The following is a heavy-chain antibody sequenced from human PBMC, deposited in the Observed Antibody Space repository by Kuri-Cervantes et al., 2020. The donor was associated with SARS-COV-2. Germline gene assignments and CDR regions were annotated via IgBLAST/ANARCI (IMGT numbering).Heavy chain of an antibody. J-gene: IGHJ4*02. Sequence: GESLEISCASSGSTFRSYAMHWVRQAPGKGLEWVAVISYDGSNKYYADSVKGRFTISRDNSKNSLYVQMDSLTPEDTAMYYCARDCSTGLCTSFDYWGQGTLVTVSS. CDR3: ARDCSTGLCTSFDY. CDR2: ISYDGSNK. V-gene: IGHV3-30-3*01. CDR1: GSTFRSYA. D-gene: IGHD2-8*02.